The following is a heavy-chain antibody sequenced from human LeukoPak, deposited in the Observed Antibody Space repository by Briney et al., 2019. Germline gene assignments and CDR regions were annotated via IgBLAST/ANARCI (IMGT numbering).Heavy chain of an antibody. D-gene: IGHD7-27*01. V-gene: IGHV4-59*01. Sequence: SETLSLTCTVSGGSISSYYWSWIRQPPGKGQEWIGYIYYSGSTNYNPSLKSRVTISVDTSKNQFSLKLSSVTAADTAVYYCARGLGDFDYWGQGTLVTVSS. CDR2: IYYSGST. CDR1: GGSISSYY. J-gene: IGHJ4*02. CDR3: ARGLGDFDY.